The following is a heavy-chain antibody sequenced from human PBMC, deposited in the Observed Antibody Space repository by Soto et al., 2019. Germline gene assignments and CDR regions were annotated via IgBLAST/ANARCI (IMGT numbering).Heavy chain of an antibody. D-gene: IGHD3-10*01. CDR2: IYYDGST. CDR1: GSSISIGTFY. J-gene: IGHJ3*02. CDR3: ARDHGVYYGSGRGGAFDI. V-gene: IGHV4-39*02. Sequence: PSETVSLTCTVSGSSISIGTFYWCWIRQPPGKGLESIANIYYDGSTYYNPSLKSRVTISLDTSKNQFSLKLSSVTAADTAVYYCARDHGVYYGSGRGGAFDIWDQGTMVTVSS.